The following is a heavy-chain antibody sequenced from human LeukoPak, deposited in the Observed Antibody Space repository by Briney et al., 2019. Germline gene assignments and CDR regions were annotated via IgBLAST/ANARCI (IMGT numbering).Heavy chain of an antibody. CDR2: IKQDGSEK. D-gene: IGHD3-22*01. J-gene: IGHJ3*02. CDR1: GFTFSSYW. CDR3: ATGLMIVVPEDAFDI. Sequence: QPGGSLRLSCAASGFTFSSYWMSWVRQAPGKGLEWVANIKQDGSEKYYVDSVKGRFTISRDNAKNSLYLQMNSLRAEDTAVYYCATGLMIVVPEDAFDIWGQGTMVTVSS. V-gene: IGHV3-7*01.